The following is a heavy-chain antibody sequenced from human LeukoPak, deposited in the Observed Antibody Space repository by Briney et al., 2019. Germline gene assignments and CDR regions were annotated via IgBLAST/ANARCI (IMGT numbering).Heavy chain of an antibody. CDR2: IKSKTDGGTT. Sequence: GGSLRLSCAASGFTFSSYAMSWVRQAPGKGLEWVGRIKSKTDGGTTDYAAPVKGRFTISRDDSKNALYLQMNSLKTEDTAVYYCTTDLYANSPQLREIWGQGTLVTVSS. CDR3: TTDLYANSPQLREI. V-gene: IGHV3-15*01. J-gene: IGHJ4*02. CDR1: GFTFSSYA. D-gene: IGHD2-2*01.